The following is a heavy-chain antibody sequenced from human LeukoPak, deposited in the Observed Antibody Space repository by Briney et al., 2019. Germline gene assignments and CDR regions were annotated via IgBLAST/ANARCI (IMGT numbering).Heavy chain of an antibody. D-gene: IGHD3-22*01. J-gene: IGHJ4*02. CDR2: INSDGSST. Sequence: PGGSLRLSCAASGFTFSSYWMHWVRQAPGKGLVWVSRINSDGSSTSYADSVKGRFTISRDNAKNTLYLQMNSLRAEDTAVYYCARVGNYYDSSGYYYGFDYWGQGTLVTVSS. CDR3: ARVGNYYDSSGYYYGFDY. CDR1: GFTFSSYW. V-gene: IGHV3-74*01.